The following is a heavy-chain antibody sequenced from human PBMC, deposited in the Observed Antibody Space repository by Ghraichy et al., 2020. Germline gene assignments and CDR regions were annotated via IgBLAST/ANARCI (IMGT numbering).Heavy chain of an antibody. CDR3: ARGGDYYYGMDV. D-gene: IGHD3-10*01. Sequence: LSLTCAASGFTFSSYAMSWVRQAPGKGLEWVSAISGSGGSTYYADSVKGRFTISRDNSKNTLYLQMNSLRAEDTAVYYCARGGDYYYGMDVWGQGTTVTVSS. CDR1: GFTFSSYA. J-gene: IGHJ6*02. V-gene: IGHV3-23*01. CDR2: ISGSGGST.